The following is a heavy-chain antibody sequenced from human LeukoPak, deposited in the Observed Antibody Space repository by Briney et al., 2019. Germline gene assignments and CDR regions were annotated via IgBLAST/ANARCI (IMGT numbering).Heavy chain of an antibody. CDR3: AIREPIGN. Sequence: PGGSLRLSCAASESTFNNYVVSWIRQAPGKGLEWVSATTGDDGETSYADSVKGRFTISRDNSKNTLYLQMNNLRVEDTAVYYCAIREPIGNWGQGTLVTVSS. CDR1: ESTFNNYV. J-gene: IGHJ4*02. V-gene: IGHV3-23*01. CDR2: TTGDDGET. D-gene: IGHD1-14*01.